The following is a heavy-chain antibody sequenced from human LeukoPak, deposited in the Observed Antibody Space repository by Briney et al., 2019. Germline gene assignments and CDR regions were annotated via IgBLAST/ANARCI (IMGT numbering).Heavy chain of an antibody. CDR1: GSTFSSYW. Sequence: GGSLRLSCAASGSTFSSYWIHWVRQGPGKGLVWVSRINTDGSSTIYADSVKGRFTISRDNAKNTLYLQMNSLRAEDTAVYYCARGGSPPEALGDAFGIWGRGTMVTVSS. D-gene: IGHD1-26*01. CDR2: INTDGSST. CDR3: ARGGSPPEALGDAFGI. J-gene: IGHJ3*02. V-gene: IGHV3-74*01.